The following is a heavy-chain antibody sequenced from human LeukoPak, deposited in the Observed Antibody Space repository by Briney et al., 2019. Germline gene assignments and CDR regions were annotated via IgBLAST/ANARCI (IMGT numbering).Heavy chain of an antibody. CDR1: GYAFTRYD. J-gene: IGHJ4*02. CDR2: MNPNSGNT. CDR3: AICRSTSLECR. D-gene: IGHD2-2*01. V-gene: IGHV1-8*01. Sequence: ASVKVSCKVSGYAFTRYDINWVRQATGQGLEWMGWMNPNSGNTGYAQKFQGRVTMTRNTSISTAYMELSSLRSEDTAVYYCAICRSTSLECRWGLGTLVTVSS.